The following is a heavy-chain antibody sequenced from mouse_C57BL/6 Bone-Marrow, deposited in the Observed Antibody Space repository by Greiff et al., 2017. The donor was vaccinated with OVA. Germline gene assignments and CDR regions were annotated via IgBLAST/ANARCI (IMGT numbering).Heavy chain of an antibody. CDR2: INPNYGTT. D-gene: IGHD1-1*02. J-gene: IGHJ3*01. CDR3: ATLWAY. Sequence: QVQLQQPGTELVKPGASVKLSCKASGYTFTSYWMHWVKQRPGQGLEWIGVINPNYGTTSYNQKFKGKATLTVDQSSSTAYMQLNSLTSEDSAVYYCATLWAYWGQGTLVTVSA. CDR1: GYTFTSYW. V-gene: IGHV1-53*01.